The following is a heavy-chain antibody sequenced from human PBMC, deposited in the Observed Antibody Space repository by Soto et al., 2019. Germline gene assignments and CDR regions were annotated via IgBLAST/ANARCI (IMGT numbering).Heavy chain of an antibody. V-gene: IGHV1-18*01. Sequence: QVPLVQSGAEVKQPGASVKVSCKASGYTFASYAISWMRQAPGQGLEWMGWISAYNGNTNYAQKLQGIATMTTDTSTSTAYMELRSLRSDDTAVNYSARDPPPPEYWGQGTLVTVSS. CDR3: ARDPPPPEY. J-gene: IGHJ4*02. CDR1: GYTFASYA. D-gene: IGHD2-2*01. CDR2: ISAYNGNT.